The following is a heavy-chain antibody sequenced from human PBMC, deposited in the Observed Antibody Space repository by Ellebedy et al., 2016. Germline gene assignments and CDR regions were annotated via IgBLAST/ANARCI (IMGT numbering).Heavy chain of an antibody. Sequence: GESLKISCTASGFTFGDYAMSWLRQAPGKGLEWVGFIRSKAYGGTTEYAASVKGRFTISRDDSKGIAYLQMNSLKTEDTAVYYCTSPIAVAGTNAFDIWGQGTMVTVSS. CDR3: TSPIAVAGTNAFDI. CDR1: GFTFGDYA. J-gene: IGHJ3*02. V-gene: IGHV3-49*03. CDR2: IRSKAYGGTT. D-gene: IGHD6-19*01.